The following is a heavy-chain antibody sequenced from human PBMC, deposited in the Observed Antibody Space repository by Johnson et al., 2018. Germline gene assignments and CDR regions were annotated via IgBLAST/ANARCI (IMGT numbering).Heavy chain of an antibody. CDR1: GFTFSIYA. D-gene: IGHD2-15*01. CDR2: MRNSGGST. Sequence: EVQLVESGGGLVQPGGSLRLSCAASGFTFSIYAMSWVRQAPGKGLEWVSGMRNSGGSTFYADSVKGRFTISRDNSKNTLYLQMNSLRAEGTAVYYRAKGVVIAATRAYDIWRQGTIVTVSS. CDR3: AKGVVIAATRAYDI. V-gene: IGHV3-23*04. J-gene: IGHJ3*02.